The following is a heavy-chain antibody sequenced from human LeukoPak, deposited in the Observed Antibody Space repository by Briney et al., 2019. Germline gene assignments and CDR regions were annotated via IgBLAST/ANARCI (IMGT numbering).Heavy chain of an antibody. J-gene: IGHJ3*02. CDR3: AKGNRGYSYGPQANAFDI. CDR2: IYYSGST. CDR1: GGSISSYY. V-gene: IGHV4-59*01. D-gene: IGHD5-18*01. Sequence: PSETLSLTCTVSGGSISSYYWSWIRQPPGKGLEWIGYIYYSGSTNYNPSLKSRVTISVDTSKNQFSLKLSSVTAADTAVYYCAKGNRGYSYGPQANAFDIWGQGTMVTVSS.